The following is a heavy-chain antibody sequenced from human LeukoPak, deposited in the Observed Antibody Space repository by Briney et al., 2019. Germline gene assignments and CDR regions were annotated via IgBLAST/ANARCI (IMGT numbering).Heavy chain of an antibody. Sequence: GGSLRLSCEASGFTFSSYSMNWVRQAPGKGLEWVSPISSSSSYIYYADSVKGRFTISRDNAKNSLYLQMNSLRAEDTAVYYCARPSSITGTFGDYYYYGMDVWGQGTTVTVSS. V-gene: IGHV3-21*01. D-gene: IGHD1-7*01. CDR1: GFTFSSYS. J-gene: IGHJ6*02. CDR3: ARPSSITGTFGDYYYYGMDV. CDR2: ISSSSSYI.